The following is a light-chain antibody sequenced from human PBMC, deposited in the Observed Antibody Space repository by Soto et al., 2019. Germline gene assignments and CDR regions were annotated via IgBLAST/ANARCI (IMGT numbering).Light chain of an antibody. CDR2: GAS. CDR1: ESVSNN. J-gene: IGKJ1*01. Sequence: EIVMTQSPATLSLSPGERATLSCRASESVSNNLAWYQQKPGQAPRLLIYGASIRAIGIPDRFSGSGSGTEFTLTISSLQSEDFAVYYCQQYNDWPPGTFGQGTKVDIK. V-gene: IGKV3D-15*01. CDR3: QQYNDWPPGT.